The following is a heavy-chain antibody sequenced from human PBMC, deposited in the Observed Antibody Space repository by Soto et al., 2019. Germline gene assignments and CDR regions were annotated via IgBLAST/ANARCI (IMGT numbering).Heavy chain of an antibody. D-gene: IGHD3-3*02. CDR3: ARDRQYYQFWSGYQNERPYGMDV. V-gene: IGHV4-34*01. CDR2: INHSGGT. J-gene: IGHJ6*02. Sequence: PXETLSLTCGVYGWSFSGYYWTWIRQAPGKGLDWIGGINHSGGTNYNSSLKSRVTISVDTSKNQLSLTLYSVTAADTAVYYCARDRQYYQFWSGYQNERPYGMDVWGQGSTVTVSS. CDR1: GWSFSGYY.